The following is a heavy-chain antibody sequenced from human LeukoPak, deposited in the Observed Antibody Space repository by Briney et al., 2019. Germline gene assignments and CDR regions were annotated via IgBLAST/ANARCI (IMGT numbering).Heavy chain of an antibody. Sequence: SVKVSCKASGGTFSSYGISWVRQAPGQGLEWMGTILPIFNSTNYAQQSQDRATVTAGESTGTAYMEVNSLRSDDTAVYYCARVKGASDNYGDDYWGQGTLVTVSS. CDR1: GGTFSSYG. V-gene: IGHV1-69*13. CDR3: ARVKGASDNYGDDY. CDR2: ILPIFNST. J-gene: IGHJ4*02. D-gene: IGHD4-17*01.